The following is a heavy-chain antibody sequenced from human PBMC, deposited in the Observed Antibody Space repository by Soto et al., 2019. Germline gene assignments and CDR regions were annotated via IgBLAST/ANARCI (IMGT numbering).Heavy chain of an antibody. Sequence: GGSLRLSCAASGFTFDSPYSHGMSWVRQSPGKGPEWVSTISSNGANTHYAESVKGRFTISKDNAKNMLYLQMNSLRAEDTAVYYCASIPPSAVGATSEVDYWGQGTLVTVSS. CDR1: GFTFDSPYSHG. J-gene: IGHJ4*02. CDR3: ASIPPSAVGATSEVDY. D-gene: IGHD1-26*01. V-gene: IGHV3-23*01. CDR2: ISSNGANT.